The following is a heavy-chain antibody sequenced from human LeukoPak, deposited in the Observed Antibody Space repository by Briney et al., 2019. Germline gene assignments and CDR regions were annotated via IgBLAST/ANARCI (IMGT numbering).Heavy chain of an antibody. CDR2: ISSSSSTI. D-gene: IGHD2-21*02. J-gene: IGHJ4*02. CDR1: GFTFSSYS. V-gene: IGHV3-48*04. CDR3: ARADSYCGGDCYFSDY. Sequence: GGSLRLSCAASGFTFSSYSMNWVRQAPGKGLEWVSYISSSSSTIYYADSVKGRFTISRDNAKNSLYLQMNSLRAEDTAVYYCARADSYCGGDCYFSDYWGQGTLVTVSS.